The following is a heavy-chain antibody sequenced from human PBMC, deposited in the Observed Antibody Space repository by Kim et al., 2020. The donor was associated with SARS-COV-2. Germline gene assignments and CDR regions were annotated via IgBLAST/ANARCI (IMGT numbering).Heavy chain of an antibody. CDR2: LYYTGST. J-gene: IGHJ4*02. V-gene: IGHV4-59*13. CDR1: GDSISNYY. D-gene: IGHD3-9*01. CDR3: ARKGRYDPPDH. Sequence: SETLSLTCTVSGDSISNYYWSWIRQPPGRGLEWIGYLYYTGSTYYNPSLKSRVTISVDTAKNQFSLSLTSVTAADTAVYYCARKGRYDPPDHWGQGTLVTVSS.